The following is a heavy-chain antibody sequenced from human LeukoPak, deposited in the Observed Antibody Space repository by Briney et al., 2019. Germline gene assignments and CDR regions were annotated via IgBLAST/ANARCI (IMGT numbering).Heavy chain of an antibody. V-gene: IGHV4-59*01. J-gene: IGHJ4*02. D-gene: IGHD4-17*01. CDR3: ARVMKYDSGYYLLFDY. Sequence: SETLSLPCPVSGGSISTYYWSWFRQSPGKGLEWIGSIYYSGNITYYTSLNSGVIMSLDTSSNQFSLQLSTVTAADTAVYYCARVMKYDSGYYLLFDYWGQGTLVTVSS. CDR2: IYYSGNI. CDR1: GGSISTYY.